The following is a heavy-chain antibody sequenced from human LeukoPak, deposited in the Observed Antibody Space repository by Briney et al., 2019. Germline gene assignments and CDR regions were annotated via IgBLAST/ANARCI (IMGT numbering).Heavy chain of an antibody. V-gene: IGHV4-59*08. CDR3: ARRAFSSGYYYFGY. CDR2: IYYSGST. J-gene: IGHJ4*02. Sequence: PSETLSLTCTVSGGSISSYYWSWIRQPPGKGLEWIGYIYYSGSTNYNPSLKSRVTISVDTSKNQFSLKLSSVTAADTAVYYCARRAFSSGYYYFGYWGQGTLVTVSS. CDR1: GGSISSYY. D-gene: IGHD3-22*01.